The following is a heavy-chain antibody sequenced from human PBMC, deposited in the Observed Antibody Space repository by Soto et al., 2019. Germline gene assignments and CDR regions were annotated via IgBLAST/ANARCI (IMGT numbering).Heavy chain of an antibody. V-gene: IGHV3-33*01. CDR2: IWYDGSNK. CDR1: GFTFSSYG. J-gene: IGHJ1*01. D-gene: IGHD6-13*01. CDR3: ARDLRYSSSWYLGAEYFQH. Sequence: QVQLVESGGGVVQPGRSLRLSCAASGFTFSSYGMHWVRQAPGKGLEWVAVIWYDGSNKYYADSVKGRFTISRDNSKNXLXXQMNSLRAEDTAVYYCARDLRYSSSWYLGAEYFQHWGQGTLVTVSS.